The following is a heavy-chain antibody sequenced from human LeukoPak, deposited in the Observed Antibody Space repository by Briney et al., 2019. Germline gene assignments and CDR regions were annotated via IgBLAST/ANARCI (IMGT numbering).Heavy chain of an antibody. D-gene: IGHD6-13*01. Sequence: PGGCLRLSCAASGFTFSSYAMSWVRQAPGKGLEWVSAISGSGGSTYYADSVKGRFTISRDNSKNTLYLQMNSLRAEDTAVYYCAKDWGYSSSWYGFDYWGQGTLVTVSS. J-gene: IGHJ4*02. V-gene: IGHV3-23*01. CDR3: AKDWGYSSSWYGFDY. CDR2: ISGSGGST. CDR1: GFTFSSYA.